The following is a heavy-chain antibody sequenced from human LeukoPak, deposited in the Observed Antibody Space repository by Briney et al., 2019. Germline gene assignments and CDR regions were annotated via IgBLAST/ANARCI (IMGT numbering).Heavy chain of an antibody. CDR2: ISYDGSNK. CDR3: AKDLEDTAFDY. CDR1: GFTFSSYG. V-gene: IGHV3-30*18. D-gene: IGHD5-18*01. J-gene: IGHJ4*02. Sequence: GRSLRLSCAASGFTFSSYGMHWVRQAPGKGLEWVAVISYDGSNKYYADSVKGRFTISRDNSKNTLYLQMNSLRAEDTAVYYCAKDLEDTAFDYWGQGTLVTVFS.